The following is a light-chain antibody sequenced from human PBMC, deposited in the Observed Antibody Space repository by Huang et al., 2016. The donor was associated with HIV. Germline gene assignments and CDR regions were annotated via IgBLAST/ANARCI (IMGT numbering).Light chain of an antibody. V-gene: IGKV1-39*01. CDR1: QSISSY. J-gene: IGKJ2*01. Sequence: DIQMTQSPSSLSASVGDRVTITCRAIQSISSYLNWYQQKPGKAPKLLIYAASSLQSGVPSRFSGSGSGTDFTLTISSLQPEDFATYYGQQSDSTLRYTLGQGTKLGIK. CDR2: AAS. CDR3: QQSDSTLRYT.